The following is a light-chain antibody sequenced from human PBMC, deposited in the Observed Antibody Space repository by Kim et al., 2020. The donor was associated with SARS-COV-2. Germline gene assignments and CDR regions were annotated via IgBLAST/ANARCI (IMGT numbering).Light chain of an antibody. V-gene: IGKV1-39*01. J-gene: IGKJ4*01. CDR3: QQTYNTPFT. Sequence: SASVGDRVTITCRASQSISTHLNWYQQKPGKAPKLLIYGASTLQSGVPSRVSGSASGTAFTLTISSLQPEDFANYYCQQTYNTPFTFGGGTKVDIK. CDR2: GAS. CDR1: QSISTH.